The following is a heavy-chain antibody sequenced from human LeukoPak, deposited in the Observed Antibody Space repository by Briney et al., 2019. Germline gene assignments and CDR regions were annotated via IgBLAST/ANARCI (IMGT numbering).Heavy chain of an antibody. J-gene: IGHJ6*02. CDR1: GGSISSYY. CDR2: INHSGST. D-gene: IGHD3-16*01. V-gene: IGHV4-34*01. CDR3: ALLRARGKMHGMDV. Sequence: SETLSLTCTVSGGSISSYYWSWIRQPPGKGLEWIGEINHSGSTNYNPSLKSRVIISVDTSKNQFSLKLSSVTAADTAVYYCALLRARGKMHGMDVWGQGTTVTVSS.